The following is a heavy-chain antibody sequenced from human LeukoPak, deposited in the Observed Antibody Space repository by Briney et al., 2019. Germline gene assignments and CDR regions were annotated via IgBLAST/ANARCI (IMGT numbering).Heavy chain of an antibody. J-gene: IGHJ4*02. V-gene: IGHV4-59*12. CDR1: GFTFSDYY. Sequence: GSLRLSCAASGFTFSDYYMSWLRQPPGKGLEWVGYIYYSGSTNYNPSLKSRVTISVDTSKNQFSLKLSSVTAADTAVYYCARGRYYDFWSGYYVDYWGQGTLVTVSS. CDR3: ARGRYYDFWSGYYVDY. D-gene: IGHD3-3*01. CDR2: IYYSGST.